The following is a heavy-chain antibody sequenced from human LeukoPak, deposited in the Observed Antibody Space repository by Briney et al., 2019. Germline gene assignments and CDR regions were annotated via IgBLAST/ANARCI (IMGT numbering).Heavy chain of an antibody. CDR1: GFTFSSSA. J-gene: IGHJ4*02. D-gene: IGHD1-26*01. Sequence: GVFLRLSCAASGFTFSSSAMSWVRQAPGKGLEWVSAISGSGGGTYYADSVKGRFTISRDNSKNTLYLQMNSLRAEDTAVYYCAKARVGDYNDYWGQGTLVTVSS. V-gene: IGHV3-23*01. CDR2: ISGSGGGT. CDR3: AKARVGDYNDY.